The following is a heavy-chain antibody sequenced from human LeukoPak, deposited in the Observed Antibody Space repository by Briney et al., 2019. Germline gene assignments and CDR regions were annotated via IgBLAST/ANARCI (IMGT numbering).Heavy chain of an antibody. CDR3: ARDYYDSSGYLPFRY. V-gene: IGHV4-34*01. CDR1: GGSFSGYY. Sequence: SETLSLTCAVYGGSFSGYYWSWIRQSPGKGLEWIGEINHSGSTNYNPSLKSRVTISVDTSKNQLSLKLSSVTAADTAVYYCARDYYDSSGYLPFRYCGQGTLVTVSS. CDR2: INHSGST. J-gene: IGHJ4*02. D-gene: IGHD3-22*01.